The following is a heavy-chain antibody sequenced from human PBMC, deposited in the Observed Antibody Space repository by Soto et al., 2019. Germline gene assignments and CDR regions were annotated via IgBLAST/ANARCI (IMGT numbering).Heavy chain of an antibody. CDR2: IYPSGRT. J-gene: IGHJ4*02. D-gene: IGHD2-2*02. CDR3: ARGRSEVVPGAIDD. V-gene: IGHV4-4*07. CDR1: GGSVTTDY. Sequence: QAQLQESGPGLVEPSETLSLTCTVSGGSVTTDYWSWIRQPAGEGLEWIGGIYPSGRTTYNPSLKSRVTLPVHTSQNQVALKLTSVTAADTAVYYCARGRSEVVPGAIDDWGQVTLVTAAS.